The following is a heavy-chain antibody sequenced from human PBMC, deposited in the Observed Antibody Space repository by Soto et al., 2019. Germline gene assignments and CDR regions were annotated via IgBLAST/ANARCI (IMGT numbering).Heavy chain of an antibody. J-gene: IGHJ4*02. D-gene: IGHD3-10*01. V-gene: IGHV4-30-2*01. CDR3: ARAGGLTDYFDY. CDR1: GGSISSGGYS. Sequence: PSETLSLTCEISGGSISSGGYSWSWIRQPPGKGLEWIGYIYHSGSTYYNPSLKSRVTISVDRSKNQFSLKLRSVTAADTAVYYCARAGGLTDYFDYWGQGTLVTVSS. CDR2: IYHSGST.